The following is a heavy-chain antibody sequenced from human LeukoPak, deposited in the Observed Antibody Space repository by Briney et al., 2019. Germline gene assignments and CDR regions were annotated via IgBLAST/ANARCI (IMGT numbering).Heavy chain of an antibody. CDR1: GFTFSSYG. D-gene: IGHD2-2*02. CDR3: ARVEGYCSSTSCYIVY. J-gene: IGHJ4*02. V-gene: IGHV3-33*01. CDR2: IWYDGSNK. Sequence: GGSLRLSCAASGFTFSSYGMPWVRQAPGKGLEWVAVIWYDGSNKYYADSVKGRFTISRDNSKNRLYLQMNSLRAEDTAVYYCARVEGYCSSTSCYIVYWGQGTLVTVSS.